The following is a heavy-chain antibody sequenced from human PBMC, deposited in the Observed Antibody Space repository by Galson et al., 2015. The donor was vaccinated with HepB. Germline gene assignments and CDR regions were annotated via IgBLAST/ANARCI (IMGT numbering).Heavy chain of an antibody. V-gene: IGHV6-1*01. Sequence: CAISGDSVSSKIATWNWIRQSPSRGLEWLGRTYYRSKWYNDYAVSAKSRITINPDTSKNQFSLQLKSVTPDDTAVYYCARDELVGGAATRWFDPWGQGTLVTVSS. CDR3: ARDELVGGAATRWFDP. CDR2: TYYRSKWYN. J-gene: IGHJ5*02. D-gene: IGHD2-15*01. CDR1: GDSVSSKIAT.